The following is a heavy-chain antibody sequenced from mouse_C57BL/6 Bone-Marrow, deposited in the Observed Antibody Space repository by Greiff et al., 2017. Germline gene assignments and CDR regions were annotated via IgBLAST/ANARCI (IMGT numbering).Heavy chain of an antibody. J-gene: IGHJ4*01. CDR3: VVISTVVYYYAMAY. CDR2: IDPSDSST. CDR1: GYTFTSYW. V-gene: IGHV1-69*01. Sequence: QVQLQQSGAELVMPGASVKLSCKASGYTFTSYWLHWVKQRPGQGLEWIGEIDPSDSSTNYNQKFKGKSTLTVDNSSSTAYMQLSGLTSEDSAVYEGVVISTVVYYYAMAYWGQGTSVTVSS. D-gene: IGHD1-1*01.